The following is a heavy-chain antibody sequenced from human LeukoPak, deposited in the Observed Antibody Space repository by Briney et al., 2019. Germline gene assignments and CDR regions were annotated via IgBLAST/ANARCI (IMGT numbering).Heavy chain of an antibody. CDR1: GFTFSDYY. V-gene: IGHV3-11*01. Sequence: GGSLRLSCAASGFTFSDYYMSWIRQAPGKGLEWVSYISSSGSTIYYADSVKGRFTISRDNAKNSLYLQMNSLRAEDTALYYCAKDPPGGWSNHDAFDIWGQGTMVTVSS. CDR3: AKDPPGGWSNHDAFDI. J-gene: IGHJ3*02. CDR2: ISSSGSTI. D-gene: IGHD6-19*01.